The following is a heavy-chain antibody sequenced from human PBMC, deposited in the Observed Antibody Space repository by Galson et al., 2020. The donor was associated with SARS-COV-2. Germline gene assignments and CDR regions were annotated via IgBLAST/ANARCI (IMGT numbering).Heavy chain of an antibody. Sequence: GGSLRLSCAASGFTFGSYWMHWVRQAPGKGLVWVSRIYSEGSSTSYADSVKGRFTISGDNAKNTLYLQMSSLRAEDTAVYYCARGDMRNDYFDYWGQGTLVTVSS. CDR1: GFTFGSYW. V-gene: IGHV3-74*01. D-gene: IGHD3-16*01. J-gene: IGHJ4*02. CDR2: IYSEGSST. CDR3: ARGDMRNDYFDY.